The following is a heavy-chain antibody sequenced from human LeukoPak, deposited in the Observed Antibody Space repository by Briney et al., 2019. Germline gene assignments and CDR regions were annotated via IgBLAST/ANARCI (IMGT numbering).Heavy chain of an antibody. Sequence: HSGGSLRLSCAASGLTFDDYAMHWVRQGPGKGLEWVSTISGSGGSTYYADSVKGRFTISRDNSKNTLYLQMNSLRAEDTAVYYCAEKPWWGQGTLVTVSS. CDR1: GLTFDDYA. V-gene: IGHV3-23*01. CDR2: ISGSGGST. CDR3: AEKPW. J-gene: IGHJ4*02.